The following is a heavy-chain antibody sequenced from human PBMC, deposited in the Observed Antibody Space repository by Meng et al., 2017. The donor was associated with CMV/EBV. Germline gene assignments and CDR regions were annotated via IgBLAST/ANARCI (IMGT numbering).Heavy chain of an antibody. CDR1: GFSFSIYA. J-gene: IGHJ4*02. CDR3: AKVQGACGADCYSAYYFDY. Sequence: GESLTLSCAAYGFSFSIYAMSWVRQTPGKGLEWVSGISGSGGSTDYTDSVKSRFTISRDSSKNTLYLQMNSLRAEDTALYYCAKVQGACGADCYSAYYFDYWGQGTLVTVSS. CDR2: ISGSGGST. V-gene: IGHV3-23*01. D-gene: IGHD2-21*01.